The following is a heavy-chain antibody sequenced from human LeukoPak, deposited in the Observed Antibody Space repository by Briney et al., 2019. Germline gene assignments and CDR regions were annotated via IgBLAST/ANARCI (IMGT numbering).Heavy chain of an antibody. CDR3: TREGAAYGSGSYYFDY. CDR1: GFTFGDYA. D-gene: IGHD3-10*01. J-gene: IGHJ4*02. Sequence: GGSLRLSCTASGFTFGDYAMSWVRQAPGKGLEWVGFIRSKAYGGTTEYAASVKGRFTISRDDSKGIAYLQMNSLKTEDTAVYYCTREGAAYGSGSYYFDYWGQGTLVTVSS. V-gene: IGHV3-49*04. CDR2: IRSKAYGGTT.